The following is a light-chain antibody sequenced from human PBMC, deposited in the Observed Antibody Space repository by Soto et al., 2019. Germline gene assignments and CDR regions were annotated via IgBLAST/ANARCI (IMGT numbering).Light chain of an antibody. CDR1: SSDVGDYNF. Sequence: QSVLTQPASVSGSPGQSITISCTGTSSDVGDYNFVSWYQQHSGKAPKLIIYEVRNRPSGVSNRFSGSKSGNTASLTISGLQAEDKADYYCTSYKSTSILYAFGTGTKVTV. J-gene: IGLJ1*01. V-gene: IGLV2-14*01. CDR3: TSYKSTSILYA. CDR2: EVR.